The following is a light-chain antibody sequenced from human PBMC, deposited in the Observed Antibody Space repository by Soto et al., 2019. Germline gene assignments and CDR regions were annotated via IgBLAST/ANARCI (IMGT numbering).Light chain of an antibody. Sequence: DSQMTQSPSTLSASVGDRVTITCRASQSISSWLAWYQQKPGKAPKLLIYDASSLESGVPSRFSGSGSGTEFTLTISSLQPDDFATYYCQQYNSYPYTFGQGTKLEIQ. J-gene: IGKJ2*01. CDR2: DAS. CDR1: QSISSW. CDR3: QQYNSYPYT. V-gene: IGKV1-5*01.